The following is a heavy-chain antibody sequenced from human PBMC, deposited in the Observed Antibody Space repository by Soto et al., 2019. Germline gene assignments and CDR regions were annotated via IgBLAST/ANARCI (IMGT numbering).Heavy chain of an antibody. D-gene: IGHD3-22*01. CDR3: TTETPYHDSTSYYSPFDN. CDR2: IISILHGGTT. V-gene: IGHV3-15*05. CDR1: GIAFANVW. Sequence: GGSLRLSCEVSGIAFANVWVNWVRQAPGKGLEWVGRIISILHGGTTDYAAPVKGRFLLSRDDSKNTIYLEMSSLRTEDTAVYFCTTETPYHDSTSYYSPFDNWGQGTLVTVSS. J-gene: IGHJ4*02.